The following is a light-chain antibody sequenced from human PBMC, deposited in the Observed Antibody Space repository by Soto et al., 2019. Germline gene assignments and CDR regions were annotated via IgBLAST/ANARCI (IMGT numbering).Light chain of an antibody. V-gene: IGLV2-18*02. J-gene: IGLJ3*02. CDR1: NSDVGTYNR. CDR3: SSFTSSTTRV. Sequence: QSVLTQPPSVSGSPGQSVTISCTGTNSDVGTYNRVSWYQQPPGTAPKLIIYEVSNRPSGVPDRFSGSKSGNTASLTISGLQAEDEGDYYCSSFTSSTTRVFGGGTKVTVL. CDR2: EVS.